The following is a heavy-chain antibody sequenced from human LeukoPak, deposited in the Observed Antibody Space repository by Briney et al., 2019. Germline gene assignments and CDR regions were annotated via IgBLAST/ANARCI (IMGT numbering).Heavy chain of an antibody. J-gene: IGHJ4*02. CDR3: ARDRYDYVWGSYRRPFHFDY. CDR2: ISSSGSTI. Sequence: GGSLRLSCAASGFTFSSYEMNWVRQAPGKGLERVSYISSSGSTIYYADSVKGRFTISRDNAKNSLYLQMNSLRAEDTAVYYCARDRYDYVWGSYRRPFHFDYWGQGTLVTVSS. V-gene: IGHV3-48*03. CDR1: GFTFSSYE. D-gene: IGHD3-16*02.